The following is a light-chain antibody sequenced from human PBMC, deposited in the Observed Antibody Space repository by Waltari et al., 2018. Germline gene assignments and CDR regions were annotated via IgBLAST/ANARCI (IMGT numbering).Light chain of an antibody. V-gene: IGKV1-39*01. CDR1: ENIGSY. CDR2: ATS. Sequence: DIQMTQSPSSLSASIGDRVTITCRASENIGSYLNWYQQRTGEAPKHLIDATSTLQTEVPSRFSGSGSRTDFTLTISSLQPEDFATYYCQHTFETPYSFGQGTKLE. CDR3: QHTFETPYS. J-gene: IGKJ2*01.